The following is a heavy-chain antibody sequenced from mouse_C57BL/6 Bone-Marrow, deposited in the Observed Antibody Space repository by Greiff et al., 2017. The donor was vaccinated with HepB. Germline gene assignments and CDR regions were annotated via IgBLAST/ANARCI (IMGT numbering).Heavy chain of an antibody. CDR1: GYTFTSYW. CDR2: IYPGNSDT. D-gene: IGHD1-1*01. J-gene: IGHJ3*01. V-gene: IGHV1-5*01. CDR3: TRGDYYGSKWFAY. Sequence: DVQLQESGTVLARPGASVKMSCKTSGYTFTSYWMHWVKQRPGQGLEWIGAIYPGNSDTSYNQKFKGKAKLTAVTSASTAYMELSSLTNEDSAVYYCTRGDYYGSKWFAYWGQGTLVTVSA.